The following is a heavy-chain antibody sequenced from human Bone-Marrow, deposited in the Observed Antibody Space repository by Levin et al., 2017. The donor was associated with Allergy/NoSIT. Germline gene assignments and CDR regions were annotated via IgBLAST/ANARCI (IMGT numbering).Heavy chain of an antibody. CDR2: IIPIFGTA. Sequence: GASVKVSCKASGGTFSSYAISWVRQAPGQGLEWMGGIIPIFGTANYAQKFQGRVTITADESTSTAYMELSSLRSEDTAVYYCARSDGGGYYYYGMDVWGQGTTVTVSS. J-gene: IGHJ6*02. V-gene: IGHV1-69*13. CDR1: GGTFSSYA. D-gene: IGHD3-16*01. CDR3: ARSDGGGYYYYGMDV.